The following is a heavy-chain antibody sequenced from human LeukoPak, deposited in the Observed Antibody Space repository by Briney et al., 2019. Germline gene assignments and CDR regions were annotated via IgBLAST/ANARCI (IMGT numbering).Heavy chain of an antibody. CDR3: ASPSAGTLDAFDI. CDR2: IKQDGSEK. Sequence: GGSLRLSCAASGFTFSSYWMSWVRQAPGKGLEWVANIKQDGSEKYYVDSVKGRFTISRDNAKNSLYLQMNSLRAEDTAVYYCASPSAGTLDAFDIWGQGTMVTVSS. J-gene: IGHJ3*02. D-gene: IGHD6-19*01. V-gene: IGHV3-7*01. CDR1: GFTFSSYW.